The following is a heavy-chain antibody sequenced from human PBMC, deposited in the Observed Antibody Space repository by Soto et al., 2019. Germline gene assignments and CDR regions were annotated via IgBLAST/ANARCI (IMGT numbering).Heavy chain of an antibody. Sequence: KPGGSLRLSCTASGFTLGDYAMSWFRQAPGKGLEWVGFIRSKAYGGTTEYAASVKGRFTISRDDSKSIAYLQMNSLKTEDTAVYYCTRDESGERWLGTYYYYGMDVWGQGTTVTVSS. D-gene: IGHD7-27*01. CDR1: GFTLGDYA. J-gene: IGHJ6*02. CDR3: TRDESGERWLGTYYYYGMDV. CDR2: IRSKAYGGTT. V-gene: IGHV3-49*05.